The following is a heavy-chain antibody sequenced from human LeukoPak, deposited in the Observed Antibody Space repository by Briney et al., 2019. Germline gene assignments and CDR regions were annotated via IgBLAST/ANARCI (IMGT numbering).Heavy chain of an antibody. V-gene: IGHV4-59*01. CDR3: ARTAGYCSSTSCYNMDV. CDR2: IYYSGST. D-gene: IGHD2-2*02. Sequence: PSETLSLTCAVYGGSFSGYYWSWIRQPPGKGLEWIGYIYYSGSTNYNPSLKSRVTISVDTSKNQFSLKLSSVTAADTAVYYCARTAGYCSSTSCYNMDVWGQGTTVTVSS. CDR1: GGSFSGYY. J-gene: IGHJ6*02.